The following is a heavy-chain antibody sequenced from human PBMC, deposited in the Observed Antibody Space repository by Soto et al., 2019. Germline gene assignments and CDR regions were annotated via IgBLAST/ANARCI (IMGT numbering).Heavy chain of an antibody. CDR3: ARSGDNYNRLDY. D-gene: IGHD1-1*01. V-gene: IGHV3-11*06. J-gene: IGHJ4*02. Sequence: PGGSLRISCEGSGFTFSDYYISWIRQAPGKGLEWISYSSNSGTFSRYADSVKGRFSISRDNTKNLLYLQMNSLRAEDTAVYYCARSGDNYNRLDYWGQGT. CDR2: SSNSGTFS. CDR1: GFTFSDYY.